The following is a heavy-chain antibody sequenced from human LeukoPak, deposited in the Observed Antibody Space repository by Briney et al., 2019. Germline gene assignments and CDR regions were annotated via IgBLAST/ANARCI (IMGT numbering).Heavy chain of an antibody. CDR2: INHSGST. V-gene: IGHV4-34*01. J-gene: IGHJ4*02. CDR3: ARGLGTGTGAY. D-gene: IGHD1-1*01. Sequence: PSEPLSLPCAVYGGPFSGYSWSWIRKPPGKGLEWIGEINHSGSTNYNPSLKSRVTISADTSKNQFSLKLSSVTAADTAVYYCARGLGTGTGAYWGQGTLVTVSS. CDR1: GGPFSGYS.